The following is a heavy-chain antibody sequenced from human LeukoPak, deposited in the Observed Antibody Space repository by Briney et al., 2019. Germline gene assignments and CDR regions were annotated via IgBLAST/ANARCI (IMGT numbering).Heavy chain of an antibody. CDR3: AKDRRNYGDYASAFDT. D-gene: IGHD4-17*01. CDR2: ISWNSGTI. Sequence: GRSLRLSCAASGFTFDDYAMHWVRQAPGKGLEWVSGISWNSGTIGYADSVKGRFTISRGNAKNSLYLQMNSLRAEDTALYYCAKDRRNYGDYASAFDTWGQGTMVTVSS. J-gene: IGHJ3*02. V-gene: IGHV3-9*01. CDR1: GFTFDDYA.